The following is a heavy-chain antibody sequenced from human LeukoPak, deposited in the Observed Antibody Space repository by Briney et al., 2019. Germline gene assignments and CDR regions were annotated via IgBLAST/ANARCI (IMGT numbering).Heavy chain of an antibody. V-gene: IGHV3-74*01. D-gene: IGHD6-19*01. Sequence: GGSLRLSCVVSGFSLSDYWMYWVRQPPGEGLEGVSRINTDGSTTNHADSVKGRFTISRDNAKNTLFLQMNSLRAEDTAVYYCARGAVPDYWGQGTLVTVSS. CDR3: ARGAVPDY. CDR1: GFSLSDYW. CDR2: INTDGSTT. J-gene: IGHJ4*02.